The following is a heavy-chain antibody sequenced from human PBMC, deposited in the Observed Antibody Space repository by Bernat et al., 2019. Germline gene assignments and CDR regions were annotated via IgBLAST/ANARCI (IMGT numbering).Heavy chain of an antibody. D-gene: IGHD1-1*01. Sequence: EVQLVESGGGLVQPGGSLRLSCAASGFTFSSVWMSWVRQVPGKGLEWVANIKQDGREKFYVDSVKGRFTISRDNAKNSLYLQMNSRRAEDTAVYYCARVPGVERYFDYWGQGTLVTVSS. CDR2: IKQDGREK. CDR1: GFTFSSVW. J-gene: IGHJ4*02. CDR3: ARVPGVERYFDY. V-gene: IGHV3-7*01.